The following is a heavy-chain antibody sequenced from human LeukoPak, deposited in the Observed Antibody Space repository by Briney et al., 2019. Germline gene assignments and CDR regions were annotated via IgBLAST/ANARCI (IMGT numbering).Heavy chain of an antibody. Sequence: SETLSLTCAVSGGSLSGYYWTWIRQPPGKGLEWIGEINHSGSANYNPSLKSRVTISLDTSKNQFSLKLSSVTAADTAVYYCARGQGTVTTHWGQGTLVTVSS. CDR3: ARGQGTVTTH. J-gene: IGHJ4*02. V-gene: IGHV4-34*01. CDR1: GGSLSGYY. CDR2: INHSGSA. D-gene: IGHD4-17*01.